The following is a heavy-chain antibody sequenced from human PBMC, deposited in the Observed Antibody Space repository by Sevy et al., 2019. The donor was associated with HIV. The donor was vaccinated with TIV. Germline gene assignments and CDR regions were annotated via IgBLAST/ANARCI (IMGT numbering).Heavy chain of an antibody. D-gene: IGHD6-6*01. Sequence: GSVKVSCKASGYTFTGYYMHWVRQAPGQGLEWMGWINPNSGGTNYAQKFQGRVTMTRDTSISTAYMELSRLRSDDTAVYYCSRVGFRSSSYYFDYWGQGTLVTVSS. CDR2: INPNSGGT. J-gene: IGHJ4*02. V-gene: IGHV1-2*02. CDR1: GYTFTGYY. CDR3: SRVGFRSSSYYFDY.